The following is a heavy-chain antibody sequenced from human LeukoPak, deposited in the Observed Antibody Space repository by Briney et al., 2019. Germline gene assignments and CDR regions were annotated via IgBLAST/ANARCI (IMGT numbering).Heavy chain of an antibody. Sequence: GGSLRLSCAASGFTFSSYSMNWVRQAPGKGLEWVSSIGGSSSSIYYADSVKGRFTISRDNAKNSLYLQMNSLRAEDTAMYYCAREASEAFDIWGQGTMVTVSS. CDR3: AREASEAFDI. CDR1: GFTFSSYS. CDR2: IGGSSSSI. J-gene: IGHJ3*02. D-gene: IGHD5-12*01. V-gene: IGHV3-21*01.